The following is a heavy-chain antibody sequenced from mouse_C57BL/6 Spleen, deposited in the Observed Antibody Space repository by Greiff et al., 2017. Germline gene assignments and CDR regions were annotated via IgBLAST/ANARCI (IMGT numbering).Heavy chain of an antibody. CDR1: GYTFTSYW. CDR2: IDPSDSYT. Sequence: VQLQQPGAELVKPGASVKLSCKASGYTFTSYWMQWVKQRPGQGLEWIGEIDPSDSYTNYNQKFKGKATLTVDTSSSTAYMQLSSLTSEDSAVYYCARAGYPLYAMDYWGQGTSVTVSS. J-gene: IGHJ4*01. V-gene: IGHV1-50*01. D-gene: IGHD2-2*01. CDR3: ARAGYPLYAMDY.